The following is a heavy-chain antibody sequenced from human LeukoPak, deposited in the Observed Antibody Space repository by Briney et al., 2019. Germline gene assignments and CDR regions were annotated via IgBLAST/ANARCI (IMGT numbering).Heavy chain of an antibody. V-gene: IGHV4-61*02. CDR2: IYSSGST. J-gene: IGHJ6*03. CDR1: GGSISSGNYY. D-gene: IGHD3-9*01. Sequence: SETLSLTCTVSGGSISSGNYYWSWIRQPAGKGLEWIGRIYSSGSTNYSPSPKSRVAMSVDTSKNQFSLKLTSVTAADTAVYYCARVRYDLLTGYYRRKYYYYMDVWGNGTTVTISS. CDR3: ARVRYDLLTGYYRRKYYYYMDV.